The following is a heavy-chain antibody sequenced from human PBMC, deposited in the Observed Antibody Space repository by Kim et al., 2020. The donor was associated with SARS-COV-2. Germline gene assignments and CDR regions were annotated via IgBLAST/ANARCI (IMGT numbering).Heavy chain of an antibody. D-gene: IGHD5-12*01. V-gene: IGHV3-30*04. Sequence: GGSLRLSCAASGFTFSSYAMHWVRQAPGKGLEWVAVISYDGSNKYYADSVKGRFTISRDNSKNTLYLQMNSLRAEDTAVYYCASLELYSGYDPSPNYYYGMDVWGQGTTVTVSS. J-gene: IGHJ6*02. CDR3: ASLELYSGYDPSPNYYYGMDV. CDR1: GFTFSSYA. CDR2: ISYDGSNK.